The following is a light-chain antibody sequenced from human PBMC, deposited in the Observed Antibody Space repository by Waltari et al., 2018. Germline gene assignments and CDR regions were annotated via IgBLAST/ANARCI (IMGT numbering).Light chain of an antibody. CDR2: RNE. Sequence: QSVLTQPPSASGTPGQTVSISCSGSTSNIGQNYVYWYQQFPGTAPRLLIYRNERRPSGVPDRFSGSKSGTSASLAISGLRSEDEADYYRATWDDSLSGRVFGGGTELTVL. CDR1: TSNIGQNY. J-gene: IGLJ3*02. V-gene: IGLV1-47*01. CDR3: ATWDDSLSGRV.